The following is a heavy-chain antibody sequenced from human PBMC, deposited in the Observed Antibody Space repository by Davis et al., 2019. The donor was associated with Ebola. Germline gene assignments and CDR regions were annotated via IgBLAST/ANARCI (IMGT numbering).Heavy chain of an antibody. V-gene: IGHV3-7*01. CDR2: IKQDGSDK. CDR1: GFTFSSHW. Sequence: GESLKISCAASGFTFSSHWMSWVRQAPGKGLEWVANIKQDGSDKYYVDSVKGRFTISRDNAKNSLYLQMNSLRAEDTAVYYCAKDASSVTDCWSGEGMDVWGQGTTVTVSS. J-gene: IGHJ6*02. D-gene: IGHD3-3*01. CDR3: AKDASSVTDCWSGEGMDV.